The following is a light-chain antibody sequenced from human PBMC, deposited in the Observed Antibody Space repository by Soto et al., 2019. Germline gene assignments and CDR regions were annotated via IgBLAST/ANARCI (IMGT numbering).Light chain of an antibody. Sequence: QSALTQPRSVSGSPGQSVTISCTGTSSDVGGYNYVSWYQQHPGKAPKLMIYDVSKRPSGVPDRFSGSKSGNTASLTISGLQAKDEADYYCCSYAGSYINYVFGTGTKVTVL. CDR1: SSDVGGYNY. CDR3: CSYAGSYINYV. CDR2: DVS. V-gene: IGLV2-11*01. J-gene: IGLJ1*01.